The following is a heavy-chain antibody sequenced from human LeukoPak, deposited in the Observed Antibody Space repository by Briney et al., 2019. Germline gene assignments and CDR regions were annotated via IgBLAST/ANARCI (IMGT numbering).Heavy chain of an antibody. D-gene: IGHD1-26*01. CDR2: ISAYNGNT. V-gene: IGHV1-18*01. CDR1: GYTFTSYG. CDR3: ARWDLNLDAFDI. Sequence: ASVKVSCKASGYTFTSYGISWVRQAPGQGLEWMGWISAYNGNTNYVQKLQGRVTMTTDTSTNTAYMELRSLRSDDTVVYYCARWDLNLDAFDIWGQGTMVTVSS. J-gene: IGHJ3*02.